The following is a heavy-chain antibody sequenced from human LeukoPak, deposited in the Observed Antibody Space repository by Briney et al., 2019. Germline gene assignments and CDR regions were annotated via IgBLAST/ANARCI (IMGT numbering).Heavy chain of an antibody. CDR1: GYTFRTYA. CDR3: ARVLRGTPADY. CDR2: INTNTGNP. J-gene: IGHJ4*02. V-gene: IGHV7-4-1*02. Sequence: ASVKVSCHASGYTFRTYAMNWVRRAPGQGLEWMGWINTNTGNPTYAQGFTGRFVFSLDTSVSTAYLQISSLKAEDTAVYYCARVLRGTPADYWGQGTLVTVSS. D-gene: IGHD3-16*01.